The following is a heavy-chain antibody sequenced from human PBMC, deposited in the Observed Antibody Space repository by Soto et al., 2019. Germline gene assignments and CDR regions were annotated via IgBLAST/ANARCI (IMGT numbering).Heavy chain of an antibody. Sequence: GLDLEWLALIYWDDDKRYSPSLKSRLTITKDTSKNQVVLTMTNMDPVDTATYYCAHRAVAVKLCYYFDYWGQGTLVTVSS. CDR2: IYWDDDK. V-gene: IGHV2-5*02. J-gene: IGHJ4*02. CDR3: AHRAVAVKLCYYFDY. D-gene: IGHD6-19*01.